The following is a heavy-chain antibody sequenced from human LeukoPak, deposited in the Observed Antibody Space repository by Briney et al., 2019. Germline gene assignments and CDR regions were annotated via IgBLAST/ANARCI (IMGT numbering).Heavy chain of an antibody. CDR3: ARDGRRTGTSDY. V-gene: IGHV4-30-2*01. Sequence: SETLPLTCTVSGGSVNSGDHYWSWIRQRPGKGLEWIGYFYRSGTTYYNPSLKSRVTMLVDRSKNQLSLKLTSVTAADTAVYYCARDGRRTGTSDYWGQGTLVTVSS. J-gene: IGHJ4*02. CDR1: GGSVNSGDHY. D-gene: IGHD2-15*01. CDR2: FYRSGTT.